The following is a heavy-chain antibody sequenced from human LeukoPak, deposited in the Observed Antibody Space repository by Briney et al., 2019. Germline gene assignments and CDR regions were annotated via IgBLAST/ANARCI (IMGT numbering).Heavy chain of an antibody. CDR1: GFTVSSNY. V-gene: IGHV3-66*01. J-gene: IGHJ4*02. D-gene: IGHD1-14*01. CDR2: IYSDGST. Sequence: GGSLRLSCAASGFTVSSNYMSWVRQAPGMGPEWVSVIYSDGSTYYADSVKGRFTISRDNSKNTLYLQMNSLRAEDTAVYYCAKDQGQVYGYFDYWGQGTLVTVSS. CDR3: AKDQGQVYGYFDY.